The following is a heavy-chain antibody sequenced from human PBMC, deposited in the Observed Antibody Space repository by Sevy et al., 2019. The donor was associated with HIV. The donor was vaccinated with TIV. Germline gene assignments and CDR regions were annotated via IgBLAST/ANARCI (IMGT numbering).Heavy chain of an antibody. Sequence: SETLSLTCAVYGGSFSGYYWSCIRQPPGKGLEWIGEINHSGSTNYNPSLKSRVTISVDTSKNQFSLKLSSVTAADTAVYYCARGAYGSGSYYNGDIVATISGDYYYYGMDVWGQGTTVTVSS. V-gene: IGHV4-34*01. CDR2: INHSGST. CDR1: GGSFSGYY. D-gene: IGHD3-10*01. J-gene: IGHJ6*02. CDR3: ARGAYGSGSYYNGDIVATISGDYYYYGMDV.